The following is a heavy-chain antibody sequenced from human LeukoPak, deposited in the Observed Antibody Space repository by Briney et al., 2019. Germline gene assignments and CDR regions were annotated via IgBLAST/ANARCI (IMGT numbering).Heavy chain of an antibody. D-gene: IGHD3-22*01. CDR3: ARRYYYDSSGYYSDDY. Sequence: GESLQISCKGSGYIFTNYWIGWVRQMPGKGLEWMGIIYPGDSDTRYSPSFQGQVTISADKSISTAYLQWSTLKASDTAMYYCARRYYYDSSGYYSDDYWGQGTLVTVSS. J-gene: IGHJ4*02. CDR2: IYPGDSDT. V-gene: IGHV5-51*01. CDR1: GYIFTNYW.